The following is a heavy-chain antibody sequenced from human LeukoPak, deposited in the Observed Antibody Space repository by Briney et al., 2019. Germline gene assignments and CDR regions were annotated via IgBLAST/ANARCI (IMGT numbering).Heavy chain of an antibody. CDR3: ARVSGDFGVVPYYFDY. CDR2: IYHSGST. D-gene: IGHD3-3*01. CDR1: GGSISSGGYS. V-gene: IGHV4-30-2*01. Sequence: SETLSLTCAVSGGSISSGGYSWSWIRQPPGKGLEWIGYIYHSGSTYYNPSLKSRVTISVDRSKNQFSLKLSSATAADTAVYYCARVSGDFGVVPYYFDYWGQGTLVTVSS. J-gene: IGHJ4*02.